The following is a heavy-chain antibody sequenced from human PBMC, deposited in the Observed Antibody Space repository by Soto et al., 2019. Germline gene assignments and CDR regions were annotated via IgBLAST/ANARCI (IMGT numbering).Heavy chain of an antibody. V-gene: IGHV1-69*08. CDR2: IIPALGTT. J-gene: IGHJ2*01. Sequence: QDQLVQSGAEVKKPGSSVKVSCKAFGGPFSSHTFSRVRQAPGQGLEWMGRIIPALGTTTYAQKFQGRVTITADESVTTVYMELNSLRTEDTAVYYCARPDFGDYWYFDLWGRGTLVTVSS. CDR1: GGPFSSHT. D-gene: IGHD4-17*01. CDR3: ARPDFGDYWYFDL.